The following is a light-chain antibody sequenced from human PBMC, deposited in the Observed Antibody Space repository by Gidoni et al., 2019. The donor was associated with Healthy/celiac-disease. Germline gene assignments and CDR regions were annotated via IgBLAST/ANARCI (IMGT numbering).Light chain of an antibody. Sequence: DIVMTQSPYSLAVSLGERATINCKSSQRVLYSSNNKNYLAWYQQKPGQPPKLLIYWASTRESGVPDRFSGSGSGTDFTLTISSLQAEDVAVYYCQQYYSTPQTFGQGTKVEIK. J-gene: IGKJ1*01. V-gene: IGKV4-1*01. CDR3: QQYYSTPQT. CDR1: QRVLYSSNNKNY. CDR2: WAS.